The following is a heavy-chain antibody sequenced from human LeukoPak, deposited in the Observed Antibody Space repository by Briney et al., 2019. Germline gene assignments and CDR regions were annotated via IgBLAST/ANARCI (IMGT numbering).Heavy chain of an antibody. CDR3: ARKTVVGSYFDY. Sequence: GGSLRLSSAASGFTFSSYWMSWVRQAPGKGLEWVANIKQDGSDKYYVDSVKGRFTISRDNAKNSLYLQINSLRAEDTAVYYCARKTVVGSYFDYWGQGTPVTVSS. V-gene: IGHV3-7*03. J-gene: IGHJ4*02. CDR1: GFTFSSYW. D-gene: IGHD4-23*01. CDR2: IKQDGSDK.